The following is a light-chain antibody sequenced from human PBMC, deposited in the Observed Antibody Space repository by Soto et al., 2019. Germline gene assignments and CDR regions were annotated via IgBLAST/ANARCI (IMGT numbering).Light chain of an antibody. CDR2: KAS. CDR3: EPYNSYPT. Sequence: DIQMTQSPSTLSASVGDRVTITCRSSQSISSWLAWYQQKPGKAPKLLIYKASSLESGFPSGFSGRGSGTEFTLSISTLLPDDFATYYCEPYNSYPTFGNGTKVDIK. CDR1: QSISSW. V-gene: IGKV1-5*03. J-gene: IGKJ1*01.